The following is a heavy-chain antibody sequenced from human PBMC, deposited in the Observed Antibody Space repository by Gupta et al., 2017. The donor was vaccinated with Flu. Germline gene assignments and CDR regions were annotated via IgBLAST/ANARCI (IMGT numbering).Heavy chain of an antibody. CDR2: ISAQSEYI. J-gene: IGHJ4*02. Sequence: PGGGLEWVSSISAQSEYIYYADSVKSRFTISRDNAKNSLYLQMNSLRAEDTALYYCARARTPCTNGICYRLDSWGQGTLVTVSS. D-gene: IGHD2-8*01. V-gene: IGHV3-21*01. CDR3: ARARTPCTNGICYRLDS.